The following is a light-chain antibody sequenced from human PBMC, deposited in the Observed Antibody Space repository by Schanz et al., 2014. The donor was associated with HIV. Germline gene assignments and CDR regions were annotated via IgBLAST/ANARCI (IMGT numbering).Light chain of an antibody. CDR1: HSITNY. V-gene: IGKV3-11*01. CDR3: QHYGSSRWT. CDR2: DAS. J-gene: IGKJ1*01. Sequence: EIVMTQSPATLSLSPGERGTLSCTANHSITNYLGWFQQKPGQAPRLLICDASNRATGIPAKFSGGGSGADFTLTISSLEPEDFAVYYCQHYGSSRWTFGQGTKVEIK.